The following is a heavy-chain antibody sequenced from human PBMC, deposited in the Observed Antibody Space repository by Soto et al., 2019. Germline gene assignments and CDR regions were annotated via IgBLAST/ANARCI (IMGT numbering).Heavy chain of an antibody. CDR3: ARVVVVPGPSFFLHDEYYYYMDV. CDR2: ISSSSSYI. V-gene: IGHV3-21*01. Sequence: EVQLVESGGGLVKPGGSLRLSCAASGFTFSSYSMNWVRQAPGKGLEWVSSISSSSSYIYYADSGKGRFTSSRDNAKNSLYLKMNSLRAEDTAVYYCARVVVVPGPSFFLHDEYYYYMDVWGKGTTVTVSS. CDR1: GFTFSSYS. J-gene: IGHJ6*03. D-gene: IGHD2-2*01.